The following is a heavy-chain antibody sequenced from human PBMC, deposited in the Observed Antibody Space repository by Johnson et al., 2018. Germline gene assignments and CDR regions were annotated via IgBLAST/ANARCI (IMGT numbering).Heavy chain of an antibody. CDR3: STGTYSNAFDI. V-gene: IGHV3-15*07. D-gene: IGHD1-1*01. Sequence: VQLVESGGGLVKPGGSLRVSCAASDFTFSNAWMHWVRQAPGKGLEWVGRIKSKTDGGTTEYAAPVKGRFTISRDDSKNTRKLQMNSLKSEDTAVYYCSTGTYSNAFDIWGQGTMVTVSS. CDR2: IKSKTDGGTT. CDR1: DFTFSNAW. J-gene: IGHJ3*02.